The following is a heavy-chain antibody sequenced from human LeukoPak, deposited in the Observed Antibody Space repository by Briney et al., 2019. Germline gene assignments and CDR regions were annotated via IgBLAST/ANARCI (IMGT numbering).Heavy chain of an antibody. Sequence: GGSLRLSCAASGFTFSSYGMHWVRQAPGKGLEWVAVISLDGSQKYYADSVKGRFTISRDNSKNTLFLQMSSLSAEDTAVFYCAKDYRDAFDIWGQGTMVTVSS. V-gene: IGHV3-30*18. CDR1: GFTFSSYG. J-gene: IGHJ3*02. CDR3: AKDYRDAFDI. CDR2: ISLDGSQK.